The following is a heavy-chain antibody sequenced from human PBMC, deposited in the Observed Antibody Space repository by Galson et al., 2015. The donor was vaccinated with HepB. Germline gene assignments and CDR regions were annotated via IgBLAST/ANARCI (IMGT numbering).Heavy chain of an antibody. Sequence: SLRLSCAASGFAFNRYGMHWVRQAPGKGLEWVAYIRYDESVKYYGDSVKGRFTISRDNSGNTLYLQMNSLRAEDTTLCYCVKKTAGDNDHFDYWGQGTLVIVSS. CDR1: GFAFNRYG. CDR2: IRYDESVK. V-gene: IGHV3-30*02. CDR3: VKKTAGDNDHFDY. D-gene: IGHD7-27*01. J-gene: IGHJ4*02.